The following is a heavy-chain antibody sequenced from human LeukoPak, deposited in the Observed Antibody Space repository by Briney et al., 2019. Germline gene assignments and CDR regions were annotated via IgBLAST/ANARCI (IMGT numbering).Heavy chain of an antibody. J-gene: IGHJ5*02. D-gene: IGHD1-14*01. V-gene: IGHV4-59*01. Sequence: SETLSLTCTVSGGSISSYYWSWIRQPPGKGLEWIGYIYYSGSTNYNPSLKSRVTISADTSKNQFSLKLSSVTAADTAVYYCAGETGHNWFDPWGQGTLVTVSS. CDR1: GGSISSYY. CDR2: IYYSGST. CDR3: AGETGHNWFDP.